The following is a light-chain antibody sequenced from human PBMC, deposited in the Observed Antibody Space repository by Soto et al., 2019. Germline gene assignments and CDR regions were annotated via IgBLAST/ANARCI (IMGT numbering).Light chain of an antibody. J-gene: IGLJ1*01. CDR1: TSNIGTNS. Sequence: QPVLTQPPSVSGTPGQTVTISCSGSTSNIGTNSVNWFQHLPGTAPKLLIYTNNQRPSGVPDRFSGSRSGTSASLAISGLQSEDEADYYCATWDDSVYVFGSGTKLTVL. CDR2: TNN. V-gene: IGLV1-44*01. CDR3: ATWDDSVYV.